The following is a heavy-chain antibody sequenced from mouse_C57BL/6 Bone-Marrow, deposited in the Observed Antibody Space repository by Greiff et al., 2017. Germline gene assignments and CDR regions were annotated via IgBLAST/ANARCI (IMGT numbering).Heavy chain of an antibody. CDR1: GYTFTDYY. CDR3: ARRYYSNGCYAMDY. Sequence: EVQLQQSGPELVKPGASVKISCKASGYTFTDYYMNWVKQSHGKSLEWIGDINPNNGGTSYNQKFKGKATLTVDKSSSTAYMELRSLTSEDSAVYYCARRYYSNGCYAMDYWGQGTSVTVSS. CDR2: INPNNGGT. D-gene: IGHD2-5*01. J-gene: IGHJ4*01. V-gene: IGHV1-26*01.